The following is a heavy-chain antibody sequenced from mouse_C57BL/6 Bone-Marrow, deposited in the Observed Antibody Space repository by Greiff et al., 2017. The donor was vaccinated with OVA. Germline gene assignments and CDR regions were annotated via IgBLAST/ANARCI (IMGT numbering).Heavy chain of an antibody. V-gene: IGHV1-9*01. CDR2: ILPGSGST. CDR1: GYTFTGYW. D-gene: IGHD2-4*01. J-gene: IGHJ3*01. Sequence: QVQLQQSGAELMKPGASVKLSCKATGYTFTGYWIEWVKQRPGHGLEWIGEILPGSGSTNYNEKFKGKATFTAHTSSITAHMQLCSLTTVDSVIYYCARADYDVDWFAYWGQGTLVTVSA. CDR3: ARADYDVDWFAY.